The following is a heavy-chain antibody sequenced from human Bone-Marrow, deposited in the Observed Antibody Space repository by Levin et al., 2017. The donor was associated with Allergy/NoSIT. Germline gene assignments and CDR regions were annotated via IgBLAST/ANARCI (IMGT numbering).Heavy chain of an antibody. D-gene: IGHD3-9*01. CDR2: ISSSSSTI. V-gene: IGHV3-48*01. Sequence: GESLKISCAASGFTFSSYSMNWVRQAPGKGLEWVSYISSSSSTIYYADSVKGRFTISRDNAKNSLYLQMNSLRAEDTAVYYCARTTYYDILTGYEPLYDYWGQGTLVTVSS. CDR3: ARTTYYDILTGYEPLYDY. J-gene: IGHJ4*02. CDR1: GFTFSSYS.